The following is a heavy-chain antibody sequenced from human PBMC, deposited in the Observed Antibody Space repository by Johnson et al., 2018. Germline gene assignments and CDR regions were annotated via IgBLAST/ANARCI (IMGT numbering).Heavy chain of an antibody. D-gene: IGHD4-17*01. Sequence: QVQLQQLGAGLLTPSATLSLTCAVSGGSFSGYYWSWIRQPPGKGLEWIWEINHSGSTTYNPSPKSRVTISVATSKNQFSRKLTTVTAAATAVYYCAKDRYDYGDYGDFQHWGQGSLVTVSS. CDR3: AKDRYDYGDYGDFQH. V-gene: IGHV4-34*01. J-gene: IGHJ1*01. CDR2: INHSGST. CDR1: GGSFSGYY.